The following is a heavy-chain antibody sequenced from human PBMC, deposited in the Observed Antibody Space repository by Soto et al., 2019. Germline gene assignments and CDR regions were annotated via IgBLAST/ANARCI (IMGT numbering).Heavy chain of an antibody. V-gene: IGHV5-51*01. CDR1: GSTFPNHW. CDR2: VFPGDSDT. D-gene: IGHD3-16*01. CDR3: AKSIEGGTMDV. Sequence: GESLKISCKGFGSTFPNHWINWVLLVPGKGLEWMGIVFPGDSDTRYSPSLQGQVIISVDKSISTAYLQWTSSKASDTAIYYCAKSIEGGTMDVWGQGTTVTVSS. J-gene: IGHJ6*02.